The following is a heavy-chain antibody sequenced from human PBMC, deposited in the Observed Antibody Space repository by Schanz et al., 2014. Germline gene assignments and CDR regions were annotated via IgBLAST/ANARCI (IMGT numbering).Heavy chain of an antibody. CDR3: AKARRKSNCSGGRCFHYSYYGMDV. CDR1: GFTFSTYA. CDR2: IYSGIGA. J-gene: IGHJ6*02. Sequence: EVPLLDSGGGLVQPGGSLRLSCAASGFTFSTYAMSWVRQAPGKGLEWVSVIYSGIGAYYADSVKDRFTVSRDNSKNTVYLQMNRLRAEDTAVYYCAKARRKSNCSGGRCFHYSYYGMDVWGQGTTVTVSS. D-gene: IGHD2-15*01. V-gene: IGHV3-23*03.